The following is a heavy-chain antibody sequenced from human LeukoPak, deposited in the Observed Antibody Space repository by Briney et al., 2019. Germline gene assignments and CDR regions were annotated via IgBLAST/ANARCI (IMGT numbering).Heavy chain of an antibody. V-gene: IGHV1-18*01. D-gene: IGHD5-24*01. J-gene: IGHJ4*02. CDR1: GYTFTTYG. Sequence: ASVKVSCKASGYTFTTYGISWVRQAPGQGLEWMGWISAYNGNTNYALKLQGRVTMTTDTSTSTAYMELRSLRSDDTAVYYCARVAEMATIGLFDYWGQGTLVTVSS. CDR3: ARVAEMATIGLFDY. CDR2: ISAYNGNT.